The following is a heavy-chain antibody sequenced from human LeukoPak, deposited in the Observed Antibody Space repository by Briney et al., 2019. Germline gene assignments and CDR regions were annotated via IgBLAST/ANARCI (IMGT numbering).Heavy chain of an antibody. Sequence: SETLSLTCAVYGGSFSGYYWSWIRQPPGKGLEWIGEINHSGSTNYNPSLKSRVTISVDTSKNQFSLKLSSVTAADTAVYYCARGGRKWGVQGVINPPDYWGQGTLVTVSS. CDR1: GGSFSGYY. J-gene: IGHJ4*02. CDR3: ARGGRKWGVQGVINPPDY. V-gene: IGHV4-34*01. CDR2: INHSGST. D-gene: IGHD3-10*01.